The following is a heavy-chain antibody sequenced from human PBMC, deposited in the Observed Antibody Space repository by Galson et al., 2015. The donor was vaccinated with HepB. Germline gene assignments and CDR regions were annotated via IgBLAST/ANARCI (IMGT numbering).Heavy chain of an antibody. J-gene: IGHJ6*03. CDR1: GGTFSSYA. CDR3: ARRVGPETNSSSPWYYYMGV. CDR2: IIPIFGTA. V-gene: IGHV1-69*13. D-gene: IGHD6-6*01. Sequence: SVKVSCKASGGTFSSYAISWVRQAPGQGLEWMGGIIPIFGTANYAQKFQGRVTITADESTSTAYLELSSLRSEDTAVYYCARRVGPETNSSSPWYYYMGVWGKGTTVTVSS.